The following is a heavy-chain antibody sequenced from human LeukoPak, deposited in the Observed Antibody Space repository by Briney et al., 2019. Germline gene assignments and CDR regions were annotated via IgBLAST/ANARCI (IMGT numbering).Heavy chain of an antibody. D-gene: IGHD3-9*01. J-gene: IGHJ5*02. CDR2: IDTTGST. CDR3: ARGLRYFGWLYES. Sequence: SETLSLTCTVSGGSINSRNYYWSWIRQPAGKGLEWIGRIDTTGSTNFNPSLKSRVIISVDTPKNQFSLRLSSVTAADTAVYYCARGLRYFGWLYESWGQGSVVTVSS. CDR1: GGSINSRNYY. V-gene: IGHV4-61*02.